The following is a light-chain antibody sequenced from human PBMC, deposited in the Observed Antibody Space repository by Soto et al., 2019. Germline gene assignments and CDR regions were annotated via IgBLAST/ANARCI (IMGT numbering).Light chain of an antibody. J-gene: IGLJ1*01. Sequence: QSALTQPASVSGSPGQSIAISCTGTSSDIGSYNYVSWYQQHPVKVPKLIIHEVSNRPSGISDHFSGSKSGNTASLTISVLQADDEADYYCSSHTTFSTRIFGTGTKVTV. CDR2: EVS. CDR1: SSDIGSYNY. CDR3: SSHTTFSTRI. V-gene: IGLV2-14*01.